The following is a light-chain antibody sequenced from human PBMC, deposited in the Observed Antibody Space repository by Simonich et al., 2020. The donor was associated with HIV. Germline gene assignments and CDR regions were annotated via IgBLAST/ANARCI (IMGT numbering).Light chain of an antibody. Sequence: DIVMTQSPLSLPVTPGEPASISCRSNQSLLHSNGYNYLDWYLQKPGQSPQLLISLGSNRASGVPDRFSGSGSGTDFTRKISRVEAEDVGVYYCMQALQTPRTFGLGTKVEIK. CDR2: LGS. V-gene: IGKV2-28*01. CDR1: QSLLHSNGYNY. J-gene: IGKJ1*01. CDR3: MQALQTPRT.